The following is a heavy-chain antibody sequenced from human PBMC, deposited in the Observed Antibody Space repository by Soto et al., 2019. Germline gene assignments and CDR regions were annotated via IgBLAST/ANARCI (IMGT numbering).Heavy chain of an antibody. CDR3: ARVHCSGGSCSTNWFDP. Sequence: ASVKVSCKASGYTFTSYAMHWVRQAPGQRLEWMGWINAGNGNTKYSQKFQGRVTITRDTSASTAYMELSSLRSEDTAVYYCARVHCSGGSCSTNWFDPWGQGTLVTVSS. V-gene: IGHV1-3*01. CDR2: INAGNGNT. D-gene: IGHD2-15*01. J-gene: IGHJ5*02. CDR1: GYTFTSYA.